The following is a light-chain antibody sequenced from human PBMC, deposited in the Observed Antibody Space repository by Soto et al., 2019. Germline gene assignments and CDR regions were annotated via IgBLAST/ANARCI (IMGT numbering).Light chain of an antibody. Sequence: QSALTQPRSVSGSPGQPVTISCTGTSSDVGGSNYVSWYQHHPGKAPKVMIYDVSKRPSGVPDRFSGSKSGYPASLTISGLQAEDEADYYCCSYAGRYTWVFGGGTKVTVL. V-gene: IGLV2-11*01. CDR1: SSDVGGSNY. CDR3: CSYAGRYTWV. CDR2: DVS. J-gene: IGLJ2*01.